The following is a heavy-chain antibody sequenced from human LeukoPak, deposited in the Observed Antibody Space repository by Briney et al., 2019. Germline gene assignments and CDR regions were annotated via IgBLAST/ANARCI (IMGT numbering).Heavy chain of an antibody. Sequence: SETLSLTCTVAGGSISSGSYCWSWIRQPAWKGLERIGRIYTSGSTNYNPSLKSRVTISVDTSKNQFSLKLSSVTAADTAMYYCARDHPDNWQLAPDWFDPWGQGNLVTVSS. D-gene: IGHD6-13*01. V-gene: IGHV4-61*02. CDR2: IYTSGST. CDR1: GGSISSGSYC. J-gene: IGHJ5*02. CDR3: ARDHPDNWQLAPDWFDP.